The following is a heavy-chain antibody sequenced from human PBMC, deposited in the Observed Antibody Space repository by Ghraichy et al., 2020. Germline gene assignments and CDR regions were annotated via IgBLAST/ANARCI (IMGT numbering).Heavy chain of an antibody. J-gene: IGHJ4*02. CDR1: GFIFSSYG. Sequence: GGSLRLTCAASGFIFSSYGMHWVRQAPCKGLEWVAVIYHDGSNKYFADSVKGRFTISRDNSKNTLYLQMNSLSAEDTAVYYCARDPYGVVVPAAISSGDYWGQGTLVTVSS. V-gene: IGHV3-33*01. CDR2: IYHDGSNK. CDR3: ARDPYGVVVPAAISSGDY. D-gene: IGHD2-2*01.